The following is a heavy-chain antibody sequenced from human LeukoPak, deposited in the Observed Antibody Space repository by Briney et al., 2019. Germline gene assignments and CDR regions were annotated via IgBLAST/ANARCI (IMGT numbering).Heavy chain of an antibody. D-gene: IGHD7-27*01. Sequence: PSETLSLTCTVSGGSITNHWWSWIRQPPGKGLEWIAYMFYTGSTNYNPPLKSRVTISMDTSKSQVSLKLSSVTAADTAVYYCARHSSITGGRLSGYWLDPWGQGTLVTVSS. CDR3: ARHSSITGGRLSGYWLDP. CDR1: GGSITNHW. CDR2: MFYTGST. J-gene: IGHJ5*02. V-gene: IGHV4-59*08.